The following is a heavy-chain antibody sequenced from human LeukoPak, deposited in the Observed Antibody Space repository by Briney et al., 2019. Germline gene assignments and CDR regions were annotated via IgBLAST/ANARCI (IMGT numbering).Heavy chain of an antibody. V-gene: IGHV3-23*01. D-gene: IGHD4-17*01. Sequence: GGSLSLSCAASGFTFSSYAMSWVRQPPGKGLEWVSSISGSGGSTYYAYSVKGRFTIPRDNSKNTLYLQMNSLRAEDTAVYRCAKDVGVTTPYYFYYWGQGNLVTVSS. CDR2: ISGSGGST. CDR1: GFTFSSYA. CDR3: AKDVGVTTPYYFYY. J-gene: IGHJ4*02.